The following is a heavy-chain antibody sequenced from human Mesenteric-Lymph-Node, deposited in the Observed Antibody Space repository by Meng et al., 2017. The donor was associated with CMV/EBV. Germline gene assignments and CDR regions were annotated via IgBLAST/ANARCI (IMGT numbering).Heavy chain of an antibody. CDR3: ARGRGGVAY. CDR2: IIPILGIA. CDR1: GYTFTGHG. J-gene: IGHJ4*02. V-gene: IGHV1-69*04. D-gene: IGHD2-21*01. Sequence: SVKVSCKVSGYTFTGHGVSWVRQAPGQGLEWMGRIIPILGIANYAQKFQGRVTITADKSTSTAYMELSSLRSEDTAVYYCARGRGGVAYWGQGTLVTVSS.